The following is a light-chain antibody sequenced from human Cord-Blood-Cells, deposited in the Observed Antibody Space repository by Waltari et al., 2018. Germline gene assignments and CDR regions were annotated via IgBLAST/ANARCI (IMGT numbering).Light chain of an antibody. CDR1: RSDDRNFNF. V-gene: IGLV2-23*01. CDR2: EGS. Sequence: QPALTQPASVSASPGRSSTIACPGTRSDDRNFNFVSWSQQHPGKAPKLMIYEGSKRPSGVANRFSGSKSGNTASLTIAGLQAEDEADYYCCSYAGSSTWVFGGGTKLTVL. CDR3: CSYAGSSTWV. J-gene: IGLJ3*02.